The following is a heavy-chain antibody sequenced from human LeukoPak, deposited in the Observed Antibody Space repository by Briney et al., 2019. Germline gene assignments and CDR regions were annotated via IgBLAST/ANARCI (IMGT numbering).Heavy chain of an antibody. Sequence: SETLSLTCTVSGYSISSGYYWGWIRQPPGKGLEWIGSIYHSGSTYYNPSLKSRATISVDTSKNQFSLKLSSVTAADTAVYYCARDGYYYASSLYYYMDVWGKGTTVTISS. J-gene: IGHJ6*03. D-gene: IGHD3-10*01. CDR3: ARDGYYYASSLYYYMDV. CDR1: GYSISSGYY. CDR2: IYHSGST. V-gene: IGHV4-38-2*02.